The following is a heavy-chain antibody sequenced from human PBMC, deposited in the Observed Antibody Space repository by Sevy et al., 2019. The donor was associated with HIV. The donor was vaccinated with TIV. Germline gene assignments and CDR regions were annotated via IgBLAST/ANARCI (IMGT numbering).Heavy chain of an antibody. CDR1: GFTFSSYG. J-gene: IGHJ6*03. V-gene: IGHV3-33*01. Sequence: GGSLRLSCAASGFTFSSYGMHWVRQAPGKGLEWVAVIWYDGSNKYYADSVKGRFTITRDNSKNTVYLEMNSLRAEDTAVYYCARDPKGFGELHYYYYYMDVWGKGTTVTVSS. CDR3: ARDPKGFGELHYYYYYMDV. D-gene: IGHD3-10*01. CDR2: IWYDGSNK.